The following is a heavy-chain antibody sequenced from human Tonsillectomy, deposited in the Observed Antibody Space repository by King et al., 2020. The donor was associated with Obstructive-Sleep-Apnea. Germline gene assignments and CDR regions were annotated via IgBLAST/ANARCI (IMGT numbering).Heavy chain of an antibody. D-gene: IGHD3-16*01. CDR1: GITFSSYS. Sequence: VQLVESGGGLVQPGGSLRLSCAASGITFSSYSMNCVRQAPGKGLAWVSYISSSTSTISYEDSVKGRFPIPRDNAKNSLYLQMNSLRAEDTAVYYCATGGPDAFDFWGRGTMVTVSS. CDR2: ISSSTSTI. CDR3: ATGGPDAFDF. V-gene: IGHV3-48*04. J-gene: IGHJ3*01.